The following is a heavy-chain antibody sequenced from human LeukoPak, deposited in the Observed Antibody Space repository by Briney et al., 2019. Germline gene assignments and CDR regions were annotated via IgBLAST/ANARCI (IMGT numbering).Heavy chain of an antibody. CDR2: IHYSGST. Sequence: SETLSLTCTVSGGSISSYYWSWIRQPPGKGLECIGYIHYSGSTNYNPSLRSRVTISVDTSKNQFSLKLSSVTAADTAVYYCARGQQLWFPQYYFDYWGQGTLVTVSS. CDR1: GGSISSYY. J-gene: IGHJ4*02. V-gene: IGHV4-59*12. D-gene: IGHD5-18*01. CDR3: ARGQQLWFPQYYFDY.